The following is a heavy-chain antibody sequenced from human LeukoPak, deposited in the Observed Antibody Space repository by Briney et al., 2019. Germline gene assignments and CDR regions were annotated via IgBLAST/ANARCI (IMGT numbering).Heavy chain of an antibody. V-gene: IGHV1-69*04. Sequence: ASVKVSCKASGYTFTGYYMHWVRQAPGQGLEWMGRIIPILGIANYAQKFQGRVTITADKSTSTAYMELSSLRSEDTAVYYCARVGSYGNSLDYWGQGTLVTVSS. D-gene: IGHD1-26*01. CDR3: ARVGSYGNSLDY. J-gene: IGHJ4*02. CDR1: GYTFTGYY. CDR2: IIPILGIA.